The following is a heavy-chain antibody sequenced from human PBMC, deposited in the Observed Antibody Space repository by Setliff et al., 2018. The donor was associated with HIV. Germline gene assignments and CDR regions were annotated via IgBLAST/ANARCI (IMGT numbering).Heavy chain of an antibody. CDR1: GDTFNNYY. D-gene: IGHD3-16*01. Sequence: ASVKVSCKASGDTFNNYYICWVRQAPGQGLEWMGMINPRGETTNYAQKFQGRVTMTRDTSTSTVYMELSSLRSEDTAFYYCTRVAVITDDAFDVWGQGTMVTVSS. V-gene: IGHV1-46*02. CDR3: TRVAVITDDAFDV. J-gene: IGHJ3*01. CDR2: INPRGETT.